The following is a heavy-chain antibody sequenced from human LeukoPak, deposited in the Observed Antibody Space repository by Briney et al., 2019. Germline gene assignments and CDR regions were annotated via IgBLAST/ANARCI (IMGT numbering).Heavy chain of an antibody. J-gene: IGHJ6*03. D-gene: IGHD5-18*01. Sequence: SETLSLTSTVSGGSISSYYWSWIRQPPGKGLEWIGYIYYSGSTNYNPSLKSRVTISVDTSKNQFSLKLSSVTAADTAVYYCARDQGGYSYGYNYYYMDVWGKGTTVTVSS. CDR1: GGSISSYY. CDR3: ARDQGGYSYGYNYYYMDV. V-gene: IGHV4-59*01. CDR2: IYYSGST.